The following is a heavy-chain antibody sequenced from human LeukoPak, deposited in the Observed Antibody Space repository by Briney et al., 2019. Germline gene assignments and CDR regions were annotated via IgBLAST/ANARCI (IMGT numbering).Heavy chain of an antibody. Sequence: SQTLSLTCTVSGGTISSGGYYWSWIRQHPGKGLEWIGYIYYSGSTYYNPSLKSRVTISVDRSKNQFSLKLSSVTAADTAVYYCARFNPAVGIEGTDYWGQGTLVTVSS. CDR3: ARFNPAVGIEGTDY. CDR2: IYYSGST. J-gene: IGHJ4*02. D-gene: IGHD6-13*01. V-gene: IGHV4-31*03. CDR1: GGTISSGGYY.